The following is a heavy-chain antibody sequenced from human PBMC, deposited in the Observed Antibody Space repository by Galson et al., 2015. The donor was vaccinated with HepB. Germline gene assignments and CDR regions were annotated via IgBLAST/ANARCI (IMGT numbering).Heavy chain of an antibody. Sequence: SLRLSCAASGFTFSSYAMSWVRQAPGKGLEWVSAISGSGGSTYYADSVKGRFTISRDNSKNTLYLQMNSLRAEDTAVYYCAKERRYCSSTSCYEGPLDYWGQGTLVTVSS. V-gene: IGHV3-23*01. CDR1: GFTFSSYA. CDR3: AKERRYCSSTSCYEGPLDY. J-gene: IGHJ4*02. CDR2: ISGSGGST. D-gene: IGHD2-2*01.